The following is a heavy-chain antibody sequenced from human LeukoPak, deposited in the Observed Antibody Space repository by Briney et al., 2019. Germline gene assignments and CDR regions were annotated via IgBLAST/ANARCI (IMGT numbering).Heavy chain of an antibody. CDR1: GFTFSSYW. Sequence: GGSLRLSCVASGFTFSSYWMHWVRQDPRKGLVWVSRINGDGRNINYADSVRGRFTISRDNAKNTLFLQMNTLRVEDTAVYYCAIIPLGGRFDYWGQGTLVIVSS. D-gene: IGHD3-16*02. V-gene: IGHV3-74*01. J-gene: IGHJ4*02. CDR3: AIIPLGGRFDY. CDR2: INGDGRNI.